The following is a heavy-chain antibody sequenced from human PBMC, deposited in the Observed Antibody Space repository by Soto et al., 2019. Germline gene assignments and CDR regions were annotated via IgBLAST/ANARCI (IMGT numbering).Heavy chain of an antibody. D-gene: IGHD1-26*01. J-gene: IGHJ5*02. CDR3: ARGGVGWFDP. CDR2: IYYSGST. CDR1: GGSISSYY. Sequence: KPSETLSLTCTVSGGSISSYYLSWIRQPPGKGLEWIGYIYYSGSTNYNPSLKSRVTISVDTSKNQFSLKLSSVTAADTAVYYCARGGVGWFDPWGQGTLVTVS. V-gene: IGHV4-59*01.